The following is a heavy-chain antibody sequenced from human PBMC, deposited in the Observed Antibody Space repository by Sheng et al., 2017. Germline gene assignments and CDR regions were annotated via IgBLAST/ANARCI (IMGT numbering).Heavy chain of an antibody. CDR2: VGFTGTYK. V-gene: IGHV3-30*02. Sequence: QEQLVESGGGVVQPGGSLTLSCTASGFIFDNYGIHWVRQAPGKGLEWVTFVGFTGTYKAYADSVRGRFTISKDSSRNTVFLQMNSLRPEDTALYYCTKGDARPARNNPFDIWGPRGQWSPYLQ. CDR1: GFIFDNYG. D-gene: IGHD3-16*01. CDR3: TKGDARPARNNPFDI. J-gene: IGHJ3*02.